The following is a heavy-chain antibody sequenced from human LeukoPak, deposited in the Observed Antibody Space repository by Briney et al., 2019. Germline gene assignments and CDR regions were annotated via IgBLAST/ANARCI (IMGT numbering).Heavy chain of an antibody. V-gene: IGHV3-9*01. J-gene: IGHJ1*01. Sequence: QPGRPLRLSCAAFGFTFDDYAMPWVRQAPGKGLEWVSGISWNGDTIDYADSVKGRFTISRDNAKNSLYLQMNSLRAEDTALYYCAKTLAGPFEYFQHWGQGTPVTVSS. CDR3: AKTLAGPFEYFQH. CDR1: GFTFDDYA. CDR2: ISWNGDTI. D-gene: IGHD6-19*01.